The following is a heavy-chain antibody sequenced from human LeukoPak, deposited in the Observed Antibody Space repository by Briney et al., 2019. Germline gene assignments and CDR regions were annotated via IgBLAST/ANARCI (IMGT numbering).Heavy chain of an antibody. CDR3: ARVSIAARPGFDY. J-gene: IGHJ4*02. Sequence: ASVKVSCKASGGTFSSYAISWVRQAPGQGLEWMGWISAYNGNTDYAQKLQGRVTMTTDTSTSTAYMELRSLRSDDTAVYYCARVSIAARPGFDYWDQGTLVTVSS. CDR1: GGTFSSYA. D-gene: IGHD6-6*01. CDR2: ISAYNGNT. V-gene: IGHV1-18*01.